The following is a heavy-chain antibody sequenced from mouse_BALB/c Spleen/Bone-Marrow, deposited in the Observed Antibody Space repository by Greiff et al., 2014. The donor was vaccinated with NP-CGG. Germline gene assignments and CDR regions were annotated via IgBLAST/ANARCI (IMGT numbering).Heavy chain of an antibody. J-gene: IGHJ4*01. Sequence: VKLQESGAELVMPGASVKMSCKASGYTFTDKWMHWVKQRPGQGLEWIGAIDTSDSYINYNQKFKGKASLTVDASSSTAYMHLSSLTSDDSAVYYCARGGHDFSLDYWGQGTSVIVSS. CDR1: GYTFTDKW. CDR3: ARGGHDFSLDY. V-gene: IGHV1-69*01. D-gene: IGHD2-4*01. CDR2: IDTSDSYI.